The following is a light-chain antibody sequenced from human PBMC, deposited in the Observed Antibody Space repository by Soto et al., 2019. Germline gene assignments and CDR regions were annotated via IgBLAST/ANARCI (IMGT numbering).Light chain of an antibody. V-gene: IGLV1-51*01. Sequence: QSVLTQPPSVSAAPGQKVTISCSGSSSNIGNNYVSWYQQLPGTAPKLLIYDNNKRPSVIPDRFSGSKSGTSASLGITGLQTGDEADYYCETWESSLSAVVFGGGTQLTVL. CDR1: SSNIGNNY. CDR3: ETWESSLSAVV. J-gene: IGLJ7*01. CDR2: DNN.